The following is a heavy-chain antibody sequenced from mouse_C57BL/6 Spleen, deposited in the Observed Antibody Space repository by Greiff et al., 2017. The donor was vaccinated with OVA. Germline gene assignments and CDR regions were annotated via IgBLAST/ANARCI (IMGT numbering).Heavy chain of an antibody. D-gene: IGHD1-1*01. V-gene: IGHV1-76*01. Sequence: VKLVESGAELVRPGASVKLSCKASGYTFTDYYINWVKQRPGQGLEWIARIYPGSGNTYYNEKFKGKATLTAEKSSSTAYMQLSSLTSEDSAVYFCARGGVVAPMDYWGQGTSVTVSS. CDR1: GYTFTDYY. CDR3: ARGGVVAPMDY. J-gene: IGHJ4*01. CDR2: IYPGSGNT.